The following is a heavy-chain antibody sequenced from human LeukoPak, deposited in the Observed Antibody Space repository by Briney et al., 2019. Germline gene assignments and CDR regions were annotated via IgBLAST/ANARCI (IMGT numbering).Heavy chain of an antibody. CDR1: GFTFSSYA. CDR2: ISYDGSNK. V-gene: IGHV3-30-3*01. J-gene: IGHJ4*02. CDR3: TTDRPSRIAVPGLFDY. D-gene: IGHD6-19*01. Sequence: PGGSLRLSCAASGFTFSSYAMHWVRQAPGKGLEWVAVISYDGSNKYYADSAKGRFTISRDNSKDTLYLQMNSLKTEDTGVYYCTTDRPSRIAVPGLFDYWGQGTLVTVSS.